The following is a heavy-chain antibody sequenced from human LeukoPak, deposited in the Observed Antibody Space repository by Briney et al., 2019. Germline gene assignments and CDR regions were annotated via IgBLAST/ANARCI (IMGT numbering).Heavy chain of an antibody. V-gene: IGHV4-34*01. J-gene: IGHJ4*02. D-gene: IGHD3-22*01. CDR2: INHSGST. CDR3: ARENPSGYYNRPIDY. CDR1: GGSFSGYY. Sequence: SETLSLTCAVYGGSFSGYYWSWIRQPPGKGLEWIGEINHSGSTNYNPSLKSRVTISVDTSKNQFSLKLSSVTAADTAIYYCARENPSGYYNRPIDYWGQGTLVTVSS.